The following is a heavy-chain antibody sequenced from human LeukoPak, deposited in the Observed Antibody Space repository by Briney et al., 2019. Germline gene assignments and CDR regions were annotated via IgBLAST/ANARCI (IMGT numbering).Heavy chain of an antibody. Sequence: GASVKVSCKASGYTFTSYDINWVRQATGQGLEWMGWMNPNSGNTGYAQKFQGRVTITRNTSISTAYMELSSLRSEDTAVYYCVRIVGATYDAFDIWGQGTMVTVSS. J-gene: IGHJ3*02. CDR1: GYTFTSYD. V-gene: IGHV1-8*03. D-gene: IGHD1-26*01. CDR3: VRIVGATYDAFDI. CDR2: MNPNSGNT.